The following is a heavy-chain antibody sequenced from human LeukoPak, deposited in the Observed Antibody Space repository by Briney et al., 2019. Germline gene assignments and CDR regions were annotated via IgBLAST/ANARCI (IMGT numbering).Heavy chain of an antibody. D-gene: IGHD3-22*01. CDR3: ARGGYDSSGYAEDAFDI. CDR2: IYYSGST. Sequence: SETLSLTCTVSGGSLSSYYWSWIRQPPGKGLEWIGYIYYSGSTNYNPSLKSRVTISVDTSKNQFSLKLSSVTAADTAVYYCARGGYDSSGYAEDAFDIWGQGTMVTVSS. V-gene: IGHV4-59*01. CDR1: GGSLSSYY. J-gene: IGHJ3*02.